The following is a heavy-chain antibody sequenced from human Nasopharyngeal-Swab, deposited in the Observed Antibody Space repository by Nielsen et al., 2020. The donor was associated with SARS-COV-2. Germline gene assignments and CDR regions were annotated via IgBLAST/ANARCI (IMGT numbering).Heavy chain of an antibody. CDR1: GGSISSSSYY. D-gene: IGHD4-23*01. Sequence: GSLRLSFTVSGGSISSSSYYWGWIRQPPGKGLEWIGSIYYSGSTYYNPSLKSRVTISVDTSKNQFSLKLSSVTAADTAVYYCARVNYGGIFDYWGQGTLVTVSS. J-gene: IGHJ4*02. CDR3: ARVNYGGIFDY. CDR2: IYYSGST. V-gene: IGHV4-39*07.